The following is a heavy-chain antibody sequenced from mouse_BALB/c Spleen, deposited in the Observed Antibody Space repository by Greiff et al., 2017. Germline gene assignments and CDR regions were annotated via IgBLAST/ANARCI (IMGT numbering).Heavy chain of an antibody. CDR1: GYTFTSYW. V-gene: IGHV1-69*02. CDR2: IDPSDSYT. CDR3: TRSGFRNLLWVY. Sequence: VQLQQPGAELVKPGASVKLSCKASGYTFTSYWMHWVKQRPGQGLEWIGEIDPSDSYTNYNQKFKGKATLTADKSSSTAYMELRSLTSEDSAVYYCTRSGFRNLLWVYWGQGTTLTVSS. J-gene: IGHJ2*01. D-gene: IGHD1-1*01.